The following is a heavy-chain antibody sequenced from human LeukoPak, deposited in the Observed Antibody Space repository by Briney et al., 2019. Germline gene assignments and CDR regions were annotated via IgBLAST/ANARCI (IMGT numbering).Heavy chain of an antibody. D-gene: IGHD4-17*01. CDR1: GFTFSTYS. CDR3: ARVGRDLVDYGDYFDY. V-gene: IGHV3-30*04. J-gene: IGHJ4*02. CDR2: ISYDGTTT. Sequence: PGGALRLSCAASGFTFSTYSMNWVRQAPGKGLEWVSVISYDGTTTYYADSVKGRFTISRDNSKNTLYLQMSGLRGEDTAVYHCARVGRDLVDYGDYFDYWGQGTLVTVSS.